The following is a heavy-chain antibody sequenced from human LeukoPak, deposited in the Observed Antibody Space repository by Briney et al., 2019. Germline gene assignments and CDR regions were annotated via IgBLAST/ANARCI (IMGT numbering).Heavy chain of an antibody. Sequence: GGSLRLSCAASGFTFSSFAMTWVRQAPGKGLEWVSAISGLGSTTYYADSVKGRFTTSRDTSKSTVFLQMNTLRAEDTAVYYCAKALKLGTFDYWAQGTLVTVSS. CDR1: GFTFSSFA. CDR2: ISGLGSTT. V-gene: IGHV3-23*01. CDR3: AKALKLGTFDY. J-gene: IGHJ4*02. D-gene: IGHD3-16*01.